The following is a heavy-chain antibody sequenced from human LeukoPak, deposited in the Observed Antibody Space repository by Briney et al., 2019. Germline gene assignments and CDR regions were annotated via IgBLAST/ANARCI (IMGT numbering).Heavy chain of an antibody. V-gene: IGHV3-53*01. CDR1: GFTVSSSY. J-gene: IGHJ4*02. CDR3: ARSGGHGYGVPYHFDD. Sequence: GGSLRLSCAASGFTVSSSYMSWVRQAPGKGLEWLSVIYSDGDSYHADSVKGRFTISRDISRNTLDLQMNSLRAEDTAVYYCARSGGHGYGVPYHFDDWGQGTLVTVSS. CDR2: IYSDGDS. D-gene: IGHD5-12*01.